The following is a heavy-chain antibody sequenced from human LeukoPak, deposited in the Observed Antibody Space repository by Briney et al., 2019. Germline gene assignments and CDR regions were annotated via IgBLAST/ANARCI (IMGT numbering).Heavy chain of an antibody. CDR1: GGSFSGYS. CDR3: ARVGVPYYYYYMDV. Sequence: SETLSLTCAVYGGSFSGYSWSWIRQPPGKGLEWIGEINHSGSTNYNPSLKSRVTISVDTSKNQFSLKLSSVTAADTAVYYCARVGVPYYYYYMDVWGKGTTVTVSS. CDR2: INHSGST. V-gene: IGHV4-34*01. D-gene: IGHD6-6*01. J-gene: IGHJ6*03.